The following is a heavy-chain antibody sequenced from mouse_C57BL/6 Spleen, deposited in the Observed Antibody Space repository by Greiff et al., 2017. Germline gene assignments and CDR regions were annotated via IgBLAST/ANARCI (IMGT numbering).Heavy chain of an antibody. J-gene: IGHJ1*03. CDR1: GYTFTSYW. D-gene: IGHD1-1*01. V-gene: IGHV1-53*01. CDR3: ASPYYGSHGYFDV. CDR2: INPSNGGT. Sequence: QVQLQQPGTELVKPGASVKLSCKASGYTFTSYWMHWVKQRPGQGLEWIGNINPSNGGTNYNEKFKSKATLTVDKSTSTAYMQLSSLTAEDSAVYYCASPYYGSHGYFDVWGTGTTVTVSS.